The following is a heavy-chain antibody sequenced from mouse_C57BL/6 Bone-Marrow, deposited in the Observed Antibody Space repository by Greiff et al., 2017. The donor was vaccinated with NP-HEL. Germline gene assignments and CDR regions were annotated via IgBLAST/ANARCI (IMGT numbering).Heavy chain of an antibody. Sequence: QVQLQQPGAELVQPGTSVKLSCKASGYTFTSYWMHWVKQRPGQGLEWIGVIDPSDSYTNYNQKFKGKATLTVDTSSSTAYMQLSSLASEDSAVYYCASVSTMVKWFAYWGQGTLVTVSA. V-gene: IGHV1-59*01. D-gene: IGHD2-2*01. CDR3: ASVSTMVKWFAY. CDR2: IDPSDSYT. CDR1: GYTFTSYW. J-gene: IGHJ3*01.